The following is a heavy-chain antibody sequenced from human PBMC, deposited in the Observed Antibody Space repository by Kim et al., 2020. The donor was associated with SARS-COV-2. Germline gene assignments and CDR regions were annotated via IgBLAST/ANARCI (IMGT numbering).Heavy chain of an antibody. CDR3: ARASFRRGNWFDP. V-gene: IGHV3-33*01. CDR1: GFTFSSYG. CDR2: IWYDGSNK. J-gene: IGHJ5*02. Sequence: GGSLRLSCAASGFTFSSYGMHWVRQAPGKGLEWVAVIWYDGSNKYYADSVKGRFTISRDNSKNTLYLQMNSLRAEDTAVYYCARASFRRGNWFDPWGQGTLVTVSS.